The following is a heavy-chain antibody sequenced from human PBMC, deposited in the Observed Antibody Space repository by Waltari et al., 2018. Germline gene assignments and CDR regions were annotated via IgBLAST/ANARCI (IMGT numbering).Heavy chain of an antibody. CDR3: ARLEVGVEKGSYMDV. V-gene: IGHV4-39*01. D-gene: IGHD1-26*01. CDR2: IYYRGST. J-gene: IGHJ6*03. CDR1: GGSISSSSYY. Sequence: QLQLQESGPGLVKPSETLSLTCTVSGGSISSSSYYWGWIRQPPGKGLEWIGSIYYRGSTYYTPSLKSRVTISVDTSKNQFSLKLSSVTAADTAVYYCARLEVGVEKGSYMDVWGKGTTVTVSS.